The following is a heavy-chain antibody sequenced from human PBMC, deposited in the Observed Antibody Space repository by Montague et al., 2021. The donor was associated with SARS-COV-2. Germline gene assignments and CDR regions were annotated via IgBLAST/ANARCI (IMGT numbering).Heavy chain of an antibody. Sequence: SLRLSCAASGFTFSSYAMHWVRQAPGKGLEWAAVISYDGSNKYYADSVKGRFTISRDNSKNTLYLQMNSLRAEDTAVYYCASPRGPSYYDILTGSAFDYWGQGTLVTVSS. CDR2: ISYDGSNK. D-gene: IGHD3-9*01. V-gene: IGHV3-30-3*01. CDR3: ASPRGPSYYDILTGSAFDY. J-gene: IGHJ4*02. CDR1: GFTFSSYA.